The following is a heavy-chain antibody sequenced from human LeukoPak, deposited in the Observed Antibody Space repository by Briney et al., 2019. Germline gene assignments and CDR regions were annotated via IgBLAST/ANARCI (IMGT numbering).Heavy chain of an antibody. CDR1: GFTFSSYG. CDR3: AKDNIFYYDSSGYYSGRLDY. V-gene: IGHV3-30*02. Sequence: GGSLRLSCAASGFTFSSYGMHWVRQAPGKGLEWVAVIWYDGSNKYYADSVKGRFTISRDNSKNTLYLQMNSLRTEDTALYYCAKDNIFYYDSSGYYSGRLDYWGQGTLVTVSS. D-gene: IGHD3-22*01. J-gene: IGHJ4*02. CDR2: IWYDGSNK.